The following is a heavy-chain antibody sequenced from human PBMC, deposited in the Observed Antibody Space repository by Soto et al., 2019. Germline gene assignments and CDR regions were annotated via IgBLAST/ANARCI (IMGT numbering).Heavy chain of an antibody. J-gene: IGHJ4*02. CDR3: AREVVVSRGASYFGY. V-gene: IGHV3-11*06. CDR2: ISSSSSYI. CDR1: GFTFSDYY. D-gene: IGHD2-2*01. Sequence: GGSLRLSCAASGFTFSDYYMSWIRQAPGKGLEWVSNISSSSSYINYVDSVKGRFTISRDNTKNSLYLQMNSLRAEDTAIYYCAREVVVSRGASYFGYWGPGTLVTVSS.